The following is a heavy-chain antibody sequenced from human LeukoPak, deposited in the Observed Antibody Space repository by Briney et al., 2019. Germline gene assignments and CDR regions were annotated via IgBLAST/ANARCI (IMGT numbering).Heavy chain of an antibody. J-gene: IGHJ6*03. Sequence: PGGSLRLSCAASGLIVSNDYMIWVRQAPGKGLEWVSVIYRGGSTYYADSVKGRFTISRDNSKNTLYLQMNSLRAEDTAVYYCARHVVPAAMYYYYYMDVWGKGTTVTVSS. D-gene: IGHD2-2*01. V-gene: IGHV3-53*01. CDR1: GLIVSNDY. CDR2: IYRGGST. CDR3: ARHVVPAAMYYYYYMDV.